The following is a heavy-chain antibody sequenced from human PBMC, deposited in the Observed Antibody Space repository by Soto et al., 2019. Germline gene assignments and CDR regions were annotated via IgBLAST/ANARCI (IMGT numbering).Heavy chain of an antibody. J-gene: IGHJ4*02. CDR2: IITIFGTA. Sequence: GASVKVSCKASGGTFRRYAISWVRQAPGQGREWMGGIITIFGTANYAQRFQGRGTITADESTSTAYMELSSLRSEDMAVYYCARMGINRPKGDYWGQGTLVTVS. D-gene: IGHD1-20*01. CDR3: ARMGINRPKGDY. V-gene: IGHV1-69*13. CDR1: GGTFRRYA.